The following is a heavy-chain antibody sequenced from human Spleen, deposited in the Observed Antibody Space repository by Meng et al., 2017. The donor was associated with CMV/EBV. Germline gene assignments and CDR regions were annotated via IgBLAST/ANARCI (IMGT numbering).Heavy chain of an antibody. J-gene: IGHJ6*02. D-gene: IGHD2-2*01. V-gene: IGHV3-21*01. CDR1: GFTFSSYS. CDR3: ARYICSRPTCYVSYYAMDV. CDR2: ISSSSSYI. Sequence: GESLKISCAASGFTFSSYSMNWVRQAPGKGLEWVSSISSSSSYIYYADSVKGRFTISRDNAKNSLYLQLNSLRVEDTAVYYCARYICSRPTCYVSYYAMDVWGQGTSVTVSS.